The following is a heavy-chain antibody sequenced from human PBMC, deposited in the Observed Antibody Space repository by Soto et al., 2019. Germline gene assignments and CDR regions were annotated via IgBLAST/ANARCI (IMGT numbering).Heavy chain of an antibody. CDR2: ISAYNDNT. CDR1: GFTFNSYA. Sequence: QVQLVQSGAEVKKPGASVKVSCKASGFTFNSYAISWVRQAPGQGLEWMGWISAYNDNTNYAQKLQGRLTMTTDTSTSTAYMELRSLRSDDTAVYYCARGWFGEFVSYFDYWGQGTLVTVSS. CDR3: ARGWFGEFVSYFDY. D-gene: IGHD3-10*01. V-gene: IGHV1-18*01. J-gene: IGHJ4*02.